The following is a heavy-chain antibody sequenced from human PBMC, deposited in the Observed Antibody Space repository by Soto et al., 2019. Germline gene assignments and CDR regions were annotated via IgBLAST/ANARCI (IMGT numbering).Heavy chain of an antibody. CDR3: ARYKSAGILDY. V-gene: IGHV1-69*13. Sequence: ASVKVSCKASGGTFSSYAISWLRQAPGQGLEWMGGIIPIFGTANYAQKFQGRVTITADESTSTAYMELSSLRSEDTAVYYCARYKSAGILDYWGQGTLVTVSS. CDR2: IIPIFGTA. J-gene: IGHJ4*02. CDR1: GGTFSSYA. D-gene: IGHD6-13*01.